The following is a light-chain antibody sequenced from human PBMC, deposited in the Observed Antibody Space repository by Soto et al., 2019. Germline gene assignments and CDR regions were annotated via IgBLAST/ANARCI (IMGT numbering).Light chain of an antibody. CDR2: AAS. CDR3: QQSYKTPFT. Sequence: DIQLTQSPSSLSASVGDRVTITCRASQNISKYLNWYQRKPGKAPKLLIYAASTLQSGVPSRFSGRESGKEFTLNISSLQPEDFGDYICQQSYKTPFTFGPGTKVELK. V-gene: IGKV1-39*01. CDR1: QNISKY. J-gene: IGKJ3*01.